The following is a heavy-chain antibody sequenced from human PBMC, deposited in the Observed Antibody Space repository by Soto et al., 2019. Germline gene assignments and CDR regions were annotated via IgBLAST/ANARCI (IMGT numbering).Heavy chain of an antibody. CDR1: GYTFTNYW. D-gene: IGHD1-1*01. Sequence: PGESLKISCKGSGYTFTNYWIGWVRQMPGKGLEWMGFIHPRVSDTTYSPSFQGQATIAVDKPINTAFLRGSSLKASDTSVYFCAKVLQFAPWAMDVWGQGTTDTVSS. CDR2: IHPRVSDT. V-gene: IGHV5-51*01. CDR3: AKVLQFAPWAMDV. J-gene: IGHJ6*02.